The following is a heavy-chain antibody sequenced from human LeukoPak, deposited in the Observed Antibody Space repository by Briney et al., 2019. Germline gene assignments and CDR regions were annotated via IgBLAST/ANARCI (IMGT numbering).Heavy chain of an antibody. CDR3: ASLAVAGTAVDY. D-gene: IGHD6-19*01. J-gene: IGHJ4*02. CDR2: IYYSGST. V-gene: IGHV4-59*01. Sequence: SETLSLTCTVSGGSISSYYWSWIRQPPGKGLEWIGYIYYSGSTNYNPSLKSRVTISVDTSKNQFSLKLSSVTAADTAVCYCASLAVAGTAVDYWGQGTLVTVSS. CDR1: GGSISSYY.